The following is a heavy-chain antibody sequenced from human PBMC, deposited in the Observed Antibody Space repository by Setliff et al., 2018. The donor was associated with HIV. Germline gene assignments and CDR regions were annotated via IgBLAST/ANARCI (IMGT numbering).Heavy chain of an antibody. CDR2: ISGLGGGTI. J-gene: IGHJ5*02. CDR3: ASLIAAAGTGSDWFDP. V-gene: IGHV3-48*04. CDR1: GFTFDSYS. D-gene: IGHD6-13*01. Sequence: GGSLRLSCATSGFTFDSYSIIWVRQAPGKGLEWVSYISGLGGGTIYYADSVKGRFTISRDNAKNTLYLQMNSLRAEDTAVYYCASLIAAAGTGSDWFDPWGQGTLVTVSS.